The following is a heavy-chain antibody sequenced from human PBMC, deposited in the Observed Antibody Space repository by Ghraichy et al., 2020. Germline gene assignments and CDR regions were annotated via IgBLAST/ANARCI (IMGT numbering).Heavy chain of an antibody. CDR1: GFTFSSNW. J-gene: IGHJ6*02. Sequence: GGSLRLSCAASGFTFSSNWMSWVRQAPGKGLEWVANIKQDGSEKYYVDSVKGRFTISRDNAKNSLYLQMNSLRAEDTVVYYCARVTYYDFWSGHYAGYQYGMDVWGQGTTVTVSS. V-gene: IGHV3-7*04. D-gene: IGHD3-3*01. CDR2: IKQDGSEK. CDR3: ARVTYYDFWSGHYAGYQYGMDV.